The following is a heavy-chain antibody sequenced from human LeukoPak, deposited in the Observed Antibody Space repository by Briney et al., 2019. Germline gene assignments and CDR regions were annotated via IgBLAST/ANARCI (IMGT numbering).Heavy chain of an antibody. D-gene: IGHD3-22*01. CDR2: INWNGGST. Sequence: GGSLRLSCAASGFTFDDFVMSWVRQAPGKGLEWVSGINWNGGSTGYADSVKGRFTISRDNAKNSLYLQMNSLRAEDTAVYYCARDFYDTSGYYYDYWGQGTLVTVSS. CDR1: GFTFDDFV. J-gene: IGHJ4*02. V-gene: IGHV3-20*04. CDR3: ARDFYDTSGYYYDY.